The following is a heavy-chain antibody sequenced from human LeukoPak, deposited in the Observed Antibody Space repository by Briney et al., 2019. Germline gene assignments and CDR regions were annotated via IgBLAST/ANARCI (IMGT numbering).Heavy chain of an antibody. CDR2: ISGSGGST. Sequence: TGGSLRLSCAASGFTFSSYAMSWVRQAPGKGLEWVSAISGSGGSTYCADSVKGRFTISRDNSKNTLYLQMNSLRAEDTAVYYCAKLLEGGAAASFDYWGQGTLVTVSS. J-gene: IGHJ4*02. V-gene: IGHV3-23*01. CDR3: AKLLEGGAAASFDY. D-gene: IGHD6-13*01. CDR1: GFTFSSYA.